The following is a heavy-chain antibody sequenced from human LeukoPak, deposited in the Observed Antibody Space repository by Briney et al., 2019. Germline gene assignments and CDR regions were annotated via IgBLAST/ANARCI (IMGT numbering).Heavy chain of an antibody. Sequence: GGSLRLSCAASGFTFTNYAVAWVRQAPGQGLEWVSVIRSDDIRTNYADPVKGRFPISRDNSKNILFLQMNSLRAEDTAVYYCTVILNWYFDLWGRGTMVTVSS. V-gene: IGHV3-23*01. CDR2: IRSDDIRT. CDR1: GFTFTNYA. J-gene: IGHJ2*01. CDR3: TVILNWYFDL. D-gene: IGHD2-21*01.